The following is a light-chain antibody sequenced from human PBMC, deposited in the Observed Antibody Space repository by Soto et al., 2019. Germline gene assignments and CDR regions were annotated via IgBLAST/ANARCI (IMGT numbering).Light chain of an antibody. J-gene: IGKJ1*01. CDR2: AAS. CDR3: QQSYSTLTWT. CDR1: QSISTY. Sequence: DIQMTQSPSSLSASVGDRVTITCRASQSISTYLNWYQQKPGEAPKLLIYAASSLQSGVPSRFSGSGSGTDFTLTISSLQPEDFATYYCQQSYSTLTWTFGQGTKVEIK. V-gene: IGKV1-39*01.